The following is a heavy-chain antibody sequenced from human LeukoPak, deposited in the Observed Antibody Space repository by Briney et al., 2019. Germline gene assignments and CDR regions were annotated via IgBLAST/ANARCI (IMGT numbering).Heavy chain of an antibody. CDR3: AREPNSYYYDSSGNDY. V-gene: IGHV1-18*01. D-gene: IGHD3-22*01. Sequence: ASVKVSCKASGYTFTSYGISWVRQAPGQGLEWMGWISAYNGNTNYAQKLQGRVTMTTDTSTSTAYMELRSLRSDDTAVYYCAREPNSYYYDSSGNDYWGQGTLVTVSS. J-gene: IGHJ4*02. CDR2: ISAYNGNT. CDR1: GYTFTSYG.